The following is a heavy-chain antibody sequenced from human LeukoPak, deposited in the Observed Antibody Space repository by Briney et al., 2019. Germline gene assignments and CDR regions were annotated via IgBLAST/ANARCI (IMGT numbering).Heavy chain of an antibody. CDR3: ARASRYDSYGRNPADY. CDR2: ISSSSSYI. D-gene: IGHD5-18*01. V-gene: IGHV3-21*01. Sequence: TGGSLRLSCAASGFTFSSCSMNWVRQAPGKGLEWVSSISSSSSYIYYADSVKGRFTISRDNAKNSLYLQMNSLRAEDTAVYYCARASRYDSYGRNPADYWGQGTLVTVSS. CDR1: GFTFSSCS. J-gene: IGHJ4*02.